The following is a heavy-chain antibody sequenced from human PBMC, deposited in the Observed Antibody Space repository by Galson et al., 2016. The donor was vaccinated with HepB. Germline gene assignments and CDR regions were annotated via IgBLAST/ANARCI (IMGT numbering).Heavy chain of an antibody. J-gene: IGHJ4*02. CDR1: GFTFKTYA. CDR2: IWHDGSKE. D-gene: IGHD6-19*01. CDR3: ARGDPWYSSGWGPDY. Sequence: SLRLSCAASGFTFKTYAMHWVRQAPGKGLDWVAVIWHDGSKEYFADSTKGRFTVSRDNYKNTLYLQMNSLSVEDTAVYYCARGDPWYSSGWGPDYWGQGTLVAVSS. V-gene: IGHV3-33*01.